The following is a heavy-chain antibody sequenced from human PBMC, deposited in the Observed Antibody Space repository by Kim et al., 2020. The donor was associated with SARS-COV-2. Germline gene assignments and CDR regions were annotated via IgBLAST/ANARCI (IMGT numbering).Heavy chain of an antibody. Sequence: GGSLRLSCAASGFTFDDYAMHWVRQAPGKGLEWVSGISWNSGSIGYADSVKGRFTISRDNAKNSLYLQMNSLRAEDTALYYCAKDTPSGDYWGQGTLVTVSS. CDR2: ISWNSGSI. D-gene: IGHD6-6*01. J-gene: IGHJ4*02. CDR1: GFTFDDYA. V-gene: IGHV3-9*01. CDR3: AKDTPSGDY.